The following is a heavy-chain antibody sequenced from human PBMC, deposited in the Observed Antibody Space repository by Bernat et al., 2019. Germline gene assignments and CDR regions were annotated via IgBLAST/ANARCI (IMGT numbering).Heavy chain of an antibody. D-gene: IGHD3-10*01. CDR2: VKQDGSET. Sequence: EVHVVESGGGLVQPGGSLRLSCAASGFTFSSFWMSWVRQAPGKGPEWVASVKQDGSETFYADSVKGRFTISRDNAINSLYLQIDSLRAEDTAIYYCARAPRDSVYNYFDSWGQGTLVTVSS. CDR3: ARAPRDSVYNYFDS. CDR1: GFTFSSFW. V-gene: IGHV3-7*03. J-gene: IGHJ5*01.